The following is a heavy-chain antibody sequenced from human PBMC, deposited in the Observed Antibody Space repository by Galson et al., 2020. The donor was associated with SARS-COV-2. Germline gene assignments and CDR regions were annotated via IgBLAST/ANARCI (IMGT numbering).Heavy chain of an antibody. J-gene: IGHJ5*02. CDR3: AKEKIVTYYASGSYPRNCFDP. V-gene: IGHV3-30*18. Sequence: GESLKISCAASGFTFRTSGMHWVRQAPGKGLEWVAVISHDGSNRYYADSVKGRFTISRDNSENTLYLQMNSLRAEDTALYYCAKEKIVTYYASGSYPRNCFDPWGQGTLVTVSS. CDR2: ISHDGSNR. D-gene: IGHD3-10*01. CDR1: GFTFRTSG.